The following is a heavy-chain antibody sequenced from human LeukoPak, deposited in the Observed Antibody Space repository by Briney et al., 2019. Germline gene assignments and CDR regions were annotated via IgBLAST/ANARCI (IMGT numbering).Heavy chain of an antibody. CDR3: TRDLFD. CDR2: TYSGGTT. D-gene: IGHD2-21*01. CDR1: GFTVNSNY. J-gene: IGHJ4*02. Sequence: PGGSLRLSCAASGFTVNSNYMTWVRRAPGKGVEWVSGTYSGGTTDYADSVKGRFTISRDNSKNTLYLRLDSLRDEDTAMYYCTRDLFDWGQGTLVTVSS. V-gene: IGHV3-53*01.